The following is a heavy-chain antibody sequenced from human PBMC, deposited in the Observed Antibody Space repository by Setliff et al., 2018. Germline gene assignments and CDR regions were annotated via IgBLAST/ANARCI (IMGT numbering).Heavy chain of an antibody. D-gene: IGHD3-10*01. CDR1: GGSISSGSNY. J-gene: IGHJ4*02. V-gene: IGHV4-61*09. Sequence: TSETLSLTCTVSGGSISSGSNYWSWIRQPAGRGLEWIGHIDPSGNTNYHPSLKSRVTISGDTSKNQFSLKLTSVTAADTAVYFCARQPSSGSYYNPRPYYFDFWGQGTLVTVSS. CDR2: IDPSGNT. CDR3: ARQPSSGSYYNPRPYYFDF.